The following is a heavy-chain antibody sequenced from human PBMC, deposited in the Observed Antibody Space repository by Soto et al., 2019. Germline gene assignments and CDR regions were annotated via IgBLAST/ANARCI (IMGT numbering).Heavy chain of an antibody. Sequence: SETLSLTCTVSGDSITDGDYYWSWIRQPPGKDLEWIAYIYYNGIIHYNPSPKSRVTISLDPSKNQFSLTMTSVTDADTAVYSCARGIREGFDPWGQGTLVTVSS. V-gene: IGHV4-30-4*01. D-gene: IGHD1-20*01. CDR3: ARGIREGFDP. CDR2: IYYNGII. J-gene: IGHJ5*02. CDR1: GDSITDGDYY.